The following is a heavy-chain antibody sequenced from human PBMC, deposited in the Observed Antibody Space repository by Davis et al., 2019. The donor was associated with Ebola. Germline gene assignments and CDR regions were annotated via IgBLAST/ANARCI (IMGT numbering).Heavy chain of an antibody. CDR3: AKDSKYCTTTTCYGAGY. CDR2: ISGSGGST. J-gene: IGHJ4*02. V-gene: IGHV3-23*01. Sequence: GESLKISCAASGFTFSNYAMSWVRQAPGKGLEWVLAISGSGGSTYYADSVKGRFTIPRDNSKNTLYLHMNSLRAEDTAVYYCAKDSKYCTTTTCYGAGYWGQGTLVTVSS. D-gene: IGHD2-2*01. CDR1: GFTFSNYA.